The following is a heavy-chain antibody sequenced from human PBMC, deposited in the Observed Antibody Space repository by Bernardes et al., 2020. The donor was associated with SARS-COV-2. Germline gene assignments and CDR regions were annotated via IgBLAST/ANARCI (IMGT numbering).Heavy chain of an antibody. D-gene: IGHD3-16*01. CDR3: ASQLGVGY. V-gene: IGHV3-74*01. Sequence: GGSLRLSCGVSGFTLSSYCMYWVRQVPGKGLVCVSRINSDGTITNYADSVKGRFTISRDTAKNTLYLQMNSLRAEDTAVYYCASQLGVGYWGQGTLVTVSS. J-gene: IGHJ4*02. CDR1: GFTLSSYC. CDR2: INSDGTIT.